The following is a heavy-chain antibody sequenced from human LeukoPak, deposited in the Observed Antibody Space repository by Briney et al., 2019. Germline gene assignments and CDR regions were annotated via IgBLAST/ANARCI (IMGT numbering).Heavy chain of an antibody. D-gene: IGHD3-3*01. V-gene: IGHV3-48*01. CDR1: GFTFSSYS. CDR2: ISSSSSTI. J-gene: IGHJ5*02. Sequence: PGGPLRLSCAASGFTFSSYSMNWVRQAPGKGLEWVSYISSSSSTIYYADSVKGRFTISRDNAKNSLYLQMNSLRVEDTAVYYCARDPINYDFWSGYYTGLNWFDPWGQGTLVTVSS. CDR3: ARDPINYDFWSGYYTGLNWFDP.